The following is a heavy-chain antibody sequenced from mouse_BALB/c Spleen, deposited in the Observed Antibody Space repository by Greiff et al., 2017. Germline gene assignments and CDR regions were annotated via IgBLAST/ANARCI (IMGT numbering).Heavy chain of an antibody. CDR3: ARRYSYYGSSHYFDY. J-gene: IGHJ2*01. CDR2: IYPGDGDT. CDR1: GLAFGSSW. Sequence: QVQLKESGAELVRPGSSVRFSCRASGLAFGSSWLTWVNQGPGQGLEWIGQIYPGDGDTNYNGKLKGKATLTADKSSSTAYMQLSSLTSEDSAVYFCARRYSYYGSSHYFDYWGQGTTLTVSS. D-gene: IGHD1-1*01. V-gene: IGHV1-80*01.